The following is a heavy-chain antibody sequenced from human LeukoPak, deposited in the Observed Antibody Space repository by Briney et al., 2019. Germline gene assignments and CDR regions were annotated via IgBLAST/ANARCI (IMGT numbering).Heavy chain of an antibody. CDR3: ARGMRQRRGGMDV. J-gene: IGHJ6*02. D-gene: IGHD2-2*01. CDR2: MNPGSGNT. Sequence: GASVKVSCKASGYTFTNYDIDWVRQATGQGPEWMGWMNPGSGNTGYAQRFQGRVTMTRDTSINTVYMELSSLTSEDTALYFCARGMRQRRGGMDVWGQGTTVTVSS. CDR1: GYTFTNYD. V-gene: IGHV1-8*01.